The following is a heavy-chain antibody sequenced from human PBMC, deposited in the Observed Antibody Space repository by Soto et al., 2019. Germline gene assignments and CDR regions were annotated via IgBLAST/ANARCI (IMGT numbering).Heavy chain of an antibody. Sequence: QVQLVQSGAEVKKPGSSVKVSCKASGGTFSSYAISWVRQAPGQGLEWMGGTIPIFGTANYAEKFEGRVTITAVKCSSTDYMELSSRRCEETAVYYCARKPPVYDFWSGYYMGGAFDIWGQGTMGTGSS. V-gene: IGHV1-69*06. CDR2: TIPIFGTA. J-gene: IGHJ3*02. CDR3: ARKPPVYDFWSGYYMGGAFDI. CDR1: GGTFSSYA. D-gene: IGHD3-3*01.